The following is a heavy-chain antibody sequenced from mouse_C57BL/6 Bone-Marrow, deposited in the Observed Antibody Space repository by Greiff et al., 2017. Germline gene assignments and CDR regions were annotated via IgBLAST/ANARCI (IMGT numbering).Heavy chain of an antibody. CDR3: ARSGSLRYYGSSRYFDV. D-gene: IGHD1-1*01. V-gene: IGHV1-84*01. CDR1: GYTFTDYY. J-gene: IGHJ1*03. CDR2: IYPGSGNT. Sequence: QVQLKQSGPELVKPGASVKISCKASGYTFTDYYINWVKQRPGQGLEWIGWIYPGSGNTKYNEKFKGKATLTVDTSSSTAYMQLSSLTSEDSAVYFCARSGSLRYYGSSRYFDVWGTGTTVTVSS.